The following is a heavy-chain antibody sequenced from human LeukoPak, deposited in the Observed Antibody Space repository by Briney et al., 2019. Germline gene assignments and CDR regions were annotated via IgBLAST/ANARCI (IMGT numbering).Heavy chain of an antibody. CDR3: TRDQEALDY. CDR2: IRKITTTT. CDR1: GFTISDYS. J-gene: IGHJ4*02. Sequence: QPGGSLRLSCAASGFTISDYSMNWVRQAPGKGLEWISYIRKITTTTYYADSVRGRFASSRDNAKNAVYLQMNSLRDDDTAVYYCTRDQEALDYWGQGTLVTVSS. V-gene: IGHV3-48*02.